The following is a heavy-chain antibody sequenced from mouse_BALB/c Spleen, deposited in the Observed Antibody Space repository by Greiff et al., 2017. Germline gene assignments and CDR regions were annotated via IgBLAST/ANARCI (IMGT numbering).Heavy chain of an antibody. J-gene: IGHJ4*01. CDR3: ARAYYRYDNYDMDY. CDR1: GFTFSDFY. V-gene: IGHV7-1*02. D-gene: IGHD2-14*01. Sequence: EVQLMESGGGLVQPGGSLRLSCATSGFTFSDFYMEWVRQPPGKRLEWIAASSNKANYYTTKYSASVKGRFIVSRDTSQSILYLQMNALRAEDTAIYYCARAYYRYDNYDMDYWGQGATVAVSS. CDR2: SSNKANYYTT.